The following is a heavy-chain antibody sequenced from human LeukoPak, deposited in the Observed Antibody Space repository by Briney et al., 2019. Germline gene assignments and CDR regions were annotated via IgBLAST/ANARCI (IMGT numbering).Heavy chain of an antibody. CDR2: ISGSGGST. CDR3: AKDGEVSSSWYRPPPNWFGP. CDR1: GFTFSSYA. V-gene: IGHV3-23*01. J-gene: IGHJ5*02. D-gene: IGHD6-13*01. Sequence: PGGSLRLSCAASGFTFSSYAMSWVRQAPGKGLEWVSAISGSGGSTYYADSVKGRFTISRDNSKNTLYLQMNSLRAEDTAVYYCAKDGEVSSSWYRPPPNWFGPWGQGTLVTVSS.